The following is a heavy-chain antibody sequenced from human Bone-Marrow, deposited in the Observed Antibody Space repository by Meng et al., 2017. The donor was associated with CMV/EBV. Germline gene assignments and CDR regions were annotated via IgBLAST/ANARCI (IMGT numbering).Heavy chain of an antibody. CDR3: AAAPPPDLTIFKAAAVCFDY. Sequence: SVMVSCKASGFSSTSAAVQWVRQARGQRLEWIGWIVVGSGNTNYAQKFQERVTITRDMSTSTAYMELSSLRSADTAVYYCAAAPPPDLTIFKAAAVCFDYWGQGTLVTVSS. J-gene: IGHJ4*02. CDR1: GFSSTSAA. CDR2: IVVGSGNT. V-gene: IGHV1-58*01. D-gene: IGHD6-13*01.